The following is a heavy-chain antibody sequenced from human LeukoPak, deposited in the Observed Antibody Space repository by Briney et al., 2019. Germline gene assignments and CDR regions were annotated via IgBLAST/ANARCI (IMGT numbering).Heavy chain of an antibody. D-gene: IGHD3-10*01. CDR2: ISTSGGET. Sequence: GGSRRLSCAASGFTFSNYRMNWVRQAPGMGLEWVASISTSGGETYYGDSVKGRFTISRDNSKNTLYLQMNSLRAEDTAVYYCAKGGGSYGSGSYYYFDYWGQGTLVTVSS. J-gene: IGHJ4*02. CDR3: AKGGGSYGSGSYYYFDY. V-gene: IGHV3-21*04. CDR1: GFTFSNYR.